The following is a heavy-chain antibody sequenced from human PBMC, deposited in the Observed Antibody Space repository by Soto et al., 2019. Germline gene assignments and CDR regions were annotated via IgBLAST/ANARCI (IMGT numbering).Heavy chain of an antibody. CDR1: GFTFSTYA. CDR3: ARDYGGY. D-gene: IGHD3-10*01. V-gene: IGHV3-30-3*01. Sequence: QVQLVESGGGVVQPGRSLRLSCAASGFTFSTYAMHWARQAPGKGLEWVAVISSDGSSQFYADSVKGRFTISRDKSKNTVYLQMNSLRAEDTAVYHCARDYGGYWGQGTLVTVSS. J-gene: IGHJ4*02. CDR2: ISSDGSSQ.